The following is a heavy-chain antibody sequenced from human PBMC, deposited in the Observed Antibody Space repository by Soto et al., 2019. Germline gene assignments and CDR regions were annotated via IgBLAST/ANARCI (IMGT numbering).Heavy chain of an antibody. J-gene: IGHJ4*02. CDR1: GASIINNNW. V-gene: IGHV4-4*02. CDR2: ISHTGTT. Sequence: PSETLSLTCTVSGASIINNNWWSWVRQPPGKGLEWIGEISHTGTTNYNPSLRSRVTISLDKSKNQFSLNLNSVTAADTAVYYCARDYTSSSRRFDFWGQGTLVTVSS. D-gene: IGHD6-13*01. CDR3: ARDYTSSSRRFDF.